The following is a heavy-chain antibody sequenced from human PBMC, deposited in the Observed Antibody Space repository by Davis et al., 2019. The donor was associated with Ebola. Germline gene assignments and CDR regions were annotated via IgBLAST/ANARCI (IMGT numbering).Heavy chain of an antibody. J-gene: IGHJ4*02. V-gene: IGHV4-4*07. CDR1: GGSISSYY. CDR2: IYTSGST. Sequence: PSETLSLTCTVSGGSISSYYWSWIRQPAGKGLEWIGRIYTSGSTNYNPSLKSRVTISVDTSKNQFSLKLSSVTAADTAVYYCATGLGAMVRGAWGYWGQGTLVTVSS. CDR3: ATGLGAMVRGAWGY. D-gene: IGHD3-10*01.